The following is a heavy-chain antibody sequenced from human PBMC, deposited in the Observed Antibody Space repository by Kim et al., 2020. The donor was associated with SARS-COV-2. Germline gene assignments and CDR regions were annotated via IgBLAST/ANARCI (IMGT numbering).Heavy chain of an antibody. D-gene: IGHD6-19*01. Sequence: LKSRVTISVDTSKNQFSLKLSSVTAADTAVYYWALTGIAVAGTGVGFDYWGQGTLVTVSS. V-gene: IGHV4-39*01. J-gene: IGHJ4*02. CDR3: ALTGIAVAGTGVGFDY.